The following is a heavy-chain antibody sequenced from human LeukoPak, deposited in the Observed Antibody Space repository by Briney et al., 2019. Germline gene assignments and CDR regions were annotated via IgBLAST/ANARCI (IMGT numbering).Heavy chain of an antibody. Sequence: GGSLRLSCAASGFTFSDYYMSWIRQAPGKGLEWVSYISSGSTIYYAESVKGRFTISRDNAKNSLYLQMNSLRAEETAVYYCARAWSRYYDILTGPTGGAALFDPWGQGTLVTVSS. V-gene: IGHV3-11*01. CDR1: GFTFSDYY. CDR3: ARAWSRYYDILTGPTGGAALFDP. J-gene: IGHJ5*02. CDR2: ISSGSTI. D-gene: IGHD3-9*01.